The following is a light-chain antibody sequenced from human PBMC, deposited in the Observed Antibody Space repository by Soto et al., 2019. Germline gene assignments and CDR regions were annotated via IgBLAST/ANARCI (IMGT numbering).Light chain of an antibody. Sequence: QSVLTQPASVSGSPGQSITISCTGTSSDVGGYNYVSWYQQHPGKAPKLMIYEVSNRPSGVSNRFSGSKSGNTASLTISGLQAEDEADYYCSSYDSRLSGSVFGTGTKVTVL. J-gene: IGLJ1*01. CDR3: SSYDSRLSGSV. CDR2: EVS. V-gene: IGLV2-14*01. CDR1: SSDVGGYNY.